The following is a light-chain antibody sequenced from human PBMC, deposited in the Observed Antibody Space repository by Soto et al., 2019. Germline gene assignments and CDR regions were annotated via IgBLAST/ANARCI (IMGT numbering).Light chain of an antibody. CDR3: QNFRSSAIS. Sequence: IRMTQSPSSLSASTGDRVTITCRASQGIGSALAWYQLKPGAAPALLIYDASTLESGVPSRFSGSRSGADFTLTISSLQPEDFATYYCQNFRSSAISFGGGTKVDI. CDR1: QGIGSA. CDR2: DAS. V-gene: IGKV1-13*02. J-gene: IGKJ4*01.